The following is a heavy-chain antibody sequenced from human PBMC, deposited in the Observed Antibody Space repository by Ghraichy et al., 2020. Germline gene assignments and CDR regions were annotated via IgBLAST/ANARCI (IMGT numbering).Heavy chain of an antibody. V-gene: IGHV4-30-4*01. D-gene: IGHD3-22*01. CDR3: ARGSTYYYDSSGFDY. CDR1: GGSISSGDYY. Sequence: SETLSLTCTVSGGSISSGDYYWSWIRQPPGKGLEWIGYIYYSGSTYYNPSLKSRVTISVDTSKNQFSLKLSSVTAADTAVYYCARGSTYYYDSSGFDYWGQGTLVTVSS. CDR2: IYYSGST. J-gene: IGHJ4*02.